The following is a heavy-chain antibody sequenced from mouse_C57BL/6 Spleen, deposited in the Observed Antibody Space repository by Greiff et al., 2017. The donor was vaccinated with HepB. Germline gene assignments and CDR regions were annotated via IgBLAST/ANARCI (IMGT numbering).Heavy chain of an antibody. J-gene: IGHJ3*01. CDR2: IYPGDGDT. CDR1: GYAFSSSW. Sequence: VQLQQPGAELVKPGASVKISCKASGYAFSSSWMNWVKQRPGKGLEWIGRIYPGDGDTNYNGKFKGKATLTADKSSSTAYMQLSSLTSEDSAVYFCARYDYDAEAWFAYWGQGTLVTVSA. CDR3: ARYDYDAEAWFAY. D-gene: IGHD2-4*01. V-gene: IGHV1-82*01.